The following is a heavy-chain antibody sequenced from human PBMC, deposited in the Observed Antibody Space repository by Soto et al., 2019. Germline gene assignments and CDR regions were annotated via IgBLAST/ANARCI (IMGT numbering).Heavy chain of an antibody. V-gene: IGHV4-59*12. CDR3: ARVLHFHGSTGYSYYFDY. J-gene: IGHJ4*02. Sequence: SETLSLTCTVSCGSISSYYWSWIRQPPGKGLEWIGSIYYSGTTNYNPSLRSRLTISVDTSKKQFSLQLSSVTAADTAVYFCARVLHFHGSTGYSYYFDYWGQGTLVTVS. D-gene: IGHD3-22*01. CDR1: CGSISSYY. CDR2: IYYSGTT.